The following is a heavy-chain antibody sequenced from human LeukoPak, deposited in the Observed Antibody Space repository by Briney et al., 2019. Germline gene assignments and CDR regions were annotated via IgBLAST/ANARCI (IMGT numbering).Heavy chain of an antibody. CDR2: ISYDGSNK. D-gene: IGHD5-18*01. CDR3: ARDGAPWLQAPRPARY. J-gene: IGHJ4*02. CDR1: GFTFSSYA. V-gene: IGHV3-30-3*01. Sequence: GGSLRLSFAASGFTFSSYAMHWVRQAPGKGLEWVAVISYDGSNKYYADSVKGRFTISRDNSKNTLYLQMNSLRAEDTAVYYCARDGAPWLQAPRPARYWGQGTLVTVSS.